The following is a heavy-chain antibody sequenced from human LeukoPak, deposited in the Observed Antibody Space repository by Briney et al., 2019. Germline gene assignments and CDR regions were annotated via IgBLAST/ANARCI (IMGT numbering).Heavy chain of an antibody. D-gene: IGHD1-26*01. J-gene: IGHJ6*03. V-gene: IGHV1-58*02. CDR1: GITFSTPA. CDR2: VVVGSGKT. CDR3: ATQPPGYFPYMDV. Sequence: SVKVSCKASGITFSTPAIQWVRQARGQRLEWIGWVVVGSGKTKYAQKFQERVTITTDMSTSTVYMDLRALRYDDTAVYFCATQPPGYFPYMDVWGKGTTITVSS.